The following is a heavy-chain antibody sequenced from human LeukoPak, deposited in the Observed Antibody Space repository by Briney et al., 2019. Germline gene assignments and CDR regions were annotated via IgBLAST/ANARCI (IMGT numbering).Heavy chain of an antibody. CDR1: GGTFSSYA. V-gene: IGHV1-69*01. Sequence: SVKVSCKASGGTFSSYAISWVRQAPGQGLEWMGGIIPIFGTANYAQKFQGRVTITADESTSTAYMELSSLRSEDTAVYYCARGLEDIVLMVYARGAFDIWGQGTMVTVSS. CDR3: ARGLEDIVLMVYARGAFDI. CDR2: IIPIFGTA. J-gene: IGHJ3*02. D-gene: IGHD2-8*01.